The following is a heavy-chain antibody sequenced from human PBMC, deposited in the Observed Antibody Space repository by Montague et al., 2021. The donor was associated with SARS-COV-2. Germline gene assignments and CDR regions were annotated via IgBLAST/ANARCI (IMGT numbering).Heavy chain of an antibody. D-gene: IGHD1-26*01. Sequence: PALVKPTQTLTLTCTFSGFSLSTSGVGVGWIRQPPGKALEWLALIYWDDDKRYSPSLKSRLTITKDTSNNQVVLTMTNMDPVDTATYYCAHRSRWELLQREYFQHWGQGTLVTVSS. CDR2: IYWDDDK. V-gene: IGHV2-5*02. CDR3: AHRSRWELLQREYFQH. CDR1: GFSLSTSGVG. J-gene: IGHJ1*01.